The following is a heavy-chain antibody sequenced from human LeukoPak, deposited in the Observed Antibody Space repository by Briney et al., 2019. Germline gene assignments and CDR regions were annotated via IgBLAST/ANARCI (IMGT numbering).Heavy chain of an antibody. V-gene: IGHV3-23*01. CDR2: ISGSGSRT. D-gene: IGHD3-10*01. J-gene: IGHJ4*02. CDR1: GFTFSTYA. CDR3: AEDLGSIFGDY. Sequence: QPGGSLRLSCAASGFTFSTYAMSWVRQAPGKGLEWVSTISGSGSRTYHADSVKGRFIISRDNSKNTVYLQMNSLRAEDTALYFCAEDLGSIFGDYWGQGTLVTVSS.